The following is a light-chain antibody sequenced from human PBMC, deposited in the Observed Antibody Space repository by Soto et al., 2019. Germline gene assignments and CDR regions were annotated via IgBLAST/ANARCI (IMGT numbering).Light chain of an antibody. CDR2: GAS. V-gene: IGKV3-20*01. CDR1: QSVRSNY. CDR3: QQYATSAILT. Sequence: EIVLTQSPGTLSLSPGERATLSCRASQSVRSNYLAWYQQRPGQAPRLLIYGASSRATGIPDRFSGSGSGTDFNLTISRLEPEDSAVYYCQQYATSAILTFGPGTKVDIK. J-gene: IGKJ3*01.